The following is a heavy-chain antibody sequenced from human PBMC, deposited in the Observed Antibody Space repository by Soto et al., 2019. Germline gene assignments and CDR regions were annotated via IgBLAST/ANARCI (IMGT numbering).Heavy chain of an antibody. Sequence: QVQLQESGPGLVKPSETLSLTCTVSGGSISSYYWSWIRQPPGKGLEWIGYIYYSGSTNYNPSLKSRVTISVDTSKNQFSLKLSSVPAADTAVYYCARDKVSPLRALDYWYFDLWGRGTLVTVSS. J-gene: IGHJ2*01. CDR1: GGSISSYY. CDR3: ARDKVSPLRALDYWYFDL. D-gene: IGHD4-17*01. V-gene: IGHV4-59*01. CDR2: IYYSGST.